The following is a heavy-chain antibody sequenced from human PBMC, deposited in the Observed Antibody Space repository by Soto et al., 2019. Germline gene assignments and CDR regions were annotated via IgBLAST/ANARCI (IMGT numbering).Heavy chain of an antibody. Sequence: PSETLSLTCTVSGGSISSNIYYWGWIRQPPGQGLEWIGSIYYSGLTYYNLSLKSRVTISVDTSKNQFSLKLSSVTAADTGVYYCASLLIYTGHEDAFDIWGQGTMVTVSS. CDR1: GGSISSNIYY. D-gene: IGHD5-12*01. V-gene: IGHV4-39*01. CDR2: IYYSGLT. J-gene: IGHJ3*02. CDR3: ASLLIYTGHEDAFDI.